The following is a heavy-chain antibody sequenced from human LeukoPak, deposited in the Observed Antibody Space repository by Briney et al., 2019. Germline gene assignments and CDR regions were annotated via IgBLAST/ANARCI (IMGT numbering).Heavy chain of an antibody. D-gene: IGHD5-12*01. CDR2: ISSSSTTI. V-gene: IGHV3-48*02. Sequence: SGGSLRLSCAASGFTFNGYSMTWVRQAPGKGLEWVSYISSSSTTIYYADSVKGRFTISRDNAKNSLYLQMNTLRDEDTAVYYCARDGQYGGYVPYYFDYWGQGTLVTVSS. CDR3: ARDGQYGGYVPYYFDY. J-gene: IGHJ4*02. CDR1: GFTFNGYS.